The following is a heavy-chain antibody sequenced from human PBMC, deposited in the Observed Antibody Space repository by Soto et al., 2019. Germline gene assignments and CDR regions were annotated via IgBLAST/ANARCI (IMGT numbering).Heavy chain of an antibody. J-gene: IGHJ6*04. V-gene: IGHV1-46*01. D-gene: IGHD3-3*01. CDR1: GYTFTSYY. Sequence: ASVKVSCKASGYTFTSYYMHWVRQAPGQGLEWMGIINPSGGSTSYAQKFQGRVTMTRNTSTSTVYMELSSLRSEDTAVYYCATGFLEWLLSVWGKGTTVTVSS. CDR2: INPSGGST. CDR3: ATGFLEWLLSV.